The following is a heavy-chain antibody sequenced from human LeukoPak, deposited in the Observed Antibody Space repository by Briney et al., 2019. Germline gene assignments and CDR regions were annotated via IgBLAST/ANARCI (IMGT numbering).Heavy chain of an antibody. J-gene: IGHJ4*02. D-gene: IGHD6-19*01. V-gene: IGHV3-23*01. Sequence: PGGSLRLSCAVSGFTFSSYAMSWVRQAPGKGLEWVSGISGSGGSTYYADSVKGRFSIFRDNSKNTLYLQMNSLGAEDTAVYYCARDSYSSGCCFDYWGRGTLVTVSS. CDR1: GFTFSSYA. CDR3: ARDSYSSGCCFDY. CDR2: ISGSGGST.